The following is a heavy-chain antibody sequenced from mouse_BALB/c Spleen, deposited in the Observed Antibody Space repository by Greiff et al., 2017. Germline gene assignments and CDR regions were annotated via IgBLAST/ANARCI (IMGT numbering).Heavy chain of an antibody. J-gene: IGHJ4*01. D-gene: IGHD2-14*01. Sequence: QLKQSGPELVKPGASVKMSCKASGYTFTSYVMHWVKQKPGQGLEWIGYINPYNDGTKYNEKFKGKATLTSDKSSSTAYMELSSLTSEDSAVYYCARLDRYDAMDYWGQGTSVTVSS. CDR2: INPYNDGT. CDR1: GYTFTSYV. CDR3: ARLDRYDAMDY. V-gene: IGHV1-14*01.